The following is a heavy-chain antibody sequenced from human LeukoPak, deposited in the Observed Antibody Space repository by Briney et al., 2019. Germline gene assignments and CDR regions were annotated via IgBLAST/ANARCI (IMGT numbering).Heavy chain of an antibody. CDR2: IRSEAYGGTT. J-gene: IGHJ6*03. Sequence: QSGGSLRLSCTASGFTFGDYAMSWVRQAPGKGLEWVGFIRSEAYGGTTEYAASVKGRFTMSRDDSKSIAYLQMNSLKTEDTAVYYCTRFMVRGVIIYMDVWGKGTTVTVSS. CDR3: TRFMVRGVIIYMDV. D-gene: IGHD3-10*01. V-gene: IGHV3-49*04. CDR1: GFTFGDYA.